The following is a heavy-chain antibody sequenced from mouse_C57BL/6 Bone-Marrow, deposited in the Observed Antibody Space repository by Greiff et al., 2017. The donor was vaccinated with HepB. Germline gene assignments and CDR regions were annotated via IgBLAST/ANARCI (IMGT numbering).Heavy chain of an antibody. D-gene: IGHD2-1*01. CDR3: ARGSGNYYFDY. CDR1: GYTFTDYY. Sequence: LVESGPELVKPGASVKISCKASGYTFTDYYINWVKQRPGQGLEWIGWIYPGSGNTKYNEKFKGKATLTVDTSSSTAYLQLSSLTSEDSAVYFCARGSGNYYFDYWGQGTTLTVSS. V-gene: IGHV1-84*01. CDR2: IYPGSGNT. J-gene: IGHJ2*01.